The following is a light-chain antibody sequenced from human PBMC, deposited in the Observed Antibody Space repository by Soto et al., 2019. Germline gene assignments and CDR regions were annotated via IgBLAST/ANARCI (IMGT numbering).Light chain of an antibody. CDR1: STDVGGYNY. Sequence: QSVLAQPCSVSGSPGQSITISCTGTSTDVGGYNYVSWYQHHPGKGPKLIIYEVNNRPSGVSDRFSGSKSGNKASLTISNLEAEDESDYYCGSYTSTDNPFVFGTGTKVTAL. CDR3: GSYTSTDNPFV. V-gene: IGLV2-14*01. J-gene: IGLJ1*01. CDR2: EVN.